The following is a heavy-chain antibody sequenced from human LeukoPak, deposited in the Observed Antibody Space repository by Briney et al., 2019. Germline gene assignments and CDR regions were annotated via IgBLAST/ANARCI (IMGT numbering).Heavy chain of an antibody. CDR3: AKFNGHPTTNYYMDV. J-gene: IGHJ6*01. V-gene: IGHV3-23*01. D-gene: IGHD3-10*01. CDR1: GFSFSSFA. Sequence: GGSLRLSCAASGFSFSSFAMTWVRQAPGKGLEGVSGIIDTGGATYYADSVKGRFTISRDNSKNTLFLQMNSLRAEDTAVYYCAKFNGHPTTNYYMDVWGRDHGHRLL. CDR2: IIDTGGAT.